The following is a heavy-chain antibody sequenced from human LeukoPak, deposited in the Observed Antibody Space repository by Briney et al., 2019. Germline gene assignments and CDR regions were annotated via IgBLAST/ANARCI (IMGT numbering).Heavy chain of an antibody. CDR3: ARQNCGGDCYFDY. J-gene: IGHJ4*02. CDR2: INPNSGGT. D-gene: IGHD2-21*01. Sequence: VKVSCKASAYTFTGYYMHWVRQAPGQGLEWRGWINPNSGGTNYAQKFQGRVTMTRDTSISTAYMELSRLRSDDTAVYYCARQNCGGDCYFDYWGQGTLVTVSS. CDR1: AYTFTGYY. V-gene: IGHV1-2*02.